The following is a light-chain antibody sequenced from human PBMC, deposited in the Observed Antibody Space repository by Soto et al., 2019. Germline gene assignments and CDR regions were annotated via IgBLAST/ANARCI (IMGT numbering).Light chain of an antibody. CDR2: EAS. J-gene: IGKJ3*01. CDR3: QQSYRTPPFN. Sequence: DIQMSQSPSPLSASVGDRVYITCRTSQSVNTFLNWYQAKPGKAPKLLIYEASNLGKGVPSRFSGSGSGTDFTLTISSLQPEDSATYYCQQSYRTPPFNFGPGTRVDI. CDR1: QSVNTF. V-gene: IGKV1-39*01.